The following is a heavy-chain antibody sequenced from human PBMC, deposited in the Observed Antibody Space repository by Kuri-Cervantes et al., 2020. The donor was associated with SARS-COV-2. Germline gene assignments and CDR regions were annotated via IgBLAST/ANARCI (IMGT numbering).Heavy chain of an antibody. J-gene: IGHJ5*02. D-gene: IGHD3-16*01. CDR2: ISGSGGST. V-gene: IGHV3-23*01. Sequence: GESLKISCAASGFTFSSYAMSWVRQAPGKGLEWVSAISGSGGSTYYADSVKGRFTISRDNSKNTLYLQMNSLRAEDTAVYYCARHGGGLWFGTWGQGTLVTVSS. CDR3: ARHGGGLWFGT. CDR1: GFTFSSYA.